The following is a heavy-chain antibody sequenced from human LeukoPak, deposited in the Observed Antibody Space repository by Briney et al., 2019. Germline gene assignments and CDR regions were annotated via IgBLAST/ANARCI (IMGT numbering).Heavy chain of an antibody. D-gene: IGHD5-12*01. CDR2: TSGSGVNS. J-gene: IGHJ4*02. CDR3: AKEYSGYDFDY. V-gene: IGHV3-23*01. Sequence: GGSLRLSCAASGFTLRSYDMSWVRQAPGKGLEWVAATSGSGVNSYYADSVRGRFSISRDNSQNTLYLQMDSLRAEDTALYYCAKEYSGYDFDYWGQGTLVTVSS. CDR1: GFTLRSYD.